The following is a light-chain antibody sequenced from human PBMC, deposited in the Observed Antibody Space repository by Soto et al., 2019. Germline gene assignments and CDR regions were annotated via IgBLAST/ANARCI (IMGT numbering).Light chain of an antibody. CDR3: CSYAGTNTFV. CDR2: EGN. CDR1: SSYVGSYNL. J-gene: IGLJ1*01. Sequence: QSALTQPASVSGSPGQSITISCTGTSSYVGSYNLVSWYQQHPGKATKLMVYEGNKRPSGVSNRFSGSKSANTASLAISGLQTEDEAEYYCCSYAGTNTFVFGPGTKVIVL. V-gene: IGLV2-23*01.